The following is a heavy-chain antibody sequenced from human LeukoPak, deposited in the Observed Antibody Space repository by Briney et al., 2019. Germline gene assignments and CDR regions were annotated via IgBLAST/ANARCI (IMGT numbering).Heavy chain of an antibody. V-gene: IGHV1-46*01. CDR3: ASIPGSSYAFDI. CDR2: INPSGGST. Sequence: ASVKVSCKASGYTFTSYYMHWVRQAPGQGLEWMGIINPSGGSTSYAQKFQGRVTMTKDTSTSTVYMELSSLRSEDTAVYYCASIPGSSYAFDIWGPGTMVTVSS. CDR1: GYTFTSYY. D-gene: IGHD6-6*01. J-gene: IGHJ3*02.